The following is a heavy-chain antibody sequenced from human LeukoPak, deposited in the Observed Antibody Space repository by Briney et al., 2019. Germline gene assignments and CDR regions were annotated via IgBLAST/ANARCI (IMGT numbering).Heavy chain of an antibody. Sequence: PSETLSLTCTVSGGPISSYYWSWVRQPSGKGLEWVGYIYYSGSTNYNPSLKSRVTISVDTSKNQFSLKLSSVTAADTAVYYCARHKRAVAGTFDYWGQGTLVTVSS. J-gene: IGHJ4*02. CDR2: IYYSGST. V-gene: IGHV4-59*08. CDR3: ARHKRAVAGTFDY. D-gene: IGHD6-13*01. CDR1: GGPISSYY.